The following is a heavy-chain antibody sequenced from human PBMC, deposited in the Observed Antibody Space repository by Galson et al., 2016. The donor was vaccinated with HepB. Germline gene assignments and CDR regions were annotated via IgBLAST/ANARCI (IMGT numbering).Heavy chain of an antibody. J-gene: IGHJ3*02. CDR1: GFTITSNY. CDR3: ARASAGDAFDI. Sequence: SLRLSCAASGFTITSNYMNWVRQAPGKGLEWLSIIYSESTYHADSVKGRFTISRNTSTNTLYLQMNSLRPEDTAVYYCARASAGDAFDIWGRGTMVTVSS. V-gene: IGHV3-53*01. CDR2: IYSEST.